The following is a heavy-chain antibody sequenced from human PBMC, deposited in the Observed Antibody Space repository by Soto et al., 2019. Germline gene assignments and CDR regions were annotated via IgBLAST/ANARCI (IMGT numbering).Heavy chain of an antibody. V-gene: IGHV3-30*18. CDR1: GFTFSSNG. D-gene: IGHD6-13*01. CDR3: AKDSRQQLGVGNWFDP. Sequence: QVQLVESGGGVVQPGRSLRLSCAASGFTFSSNGMHWVRQAPDKGLEWVAVISDDGSIKYYADSVKGRFTVSRDNSKNTLYLQMNSLRAEDTAVYYCAKDSRQQLGVGNWFDPWGQGTLVTVSS. J-gene: IGHJ5*02. CDR2: ISDDGSIK.